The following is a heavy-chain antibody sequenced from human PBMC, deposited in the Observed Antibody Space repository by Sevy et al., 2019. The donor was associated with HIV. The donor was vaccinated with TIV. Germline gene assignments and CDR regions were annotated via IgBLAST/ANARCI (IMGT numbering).Heavy chain of an antibody. CDR3: AKESGSDWYFDY. V-gene: IGHV3-33*06. J-gene: IGHJ4*02. Sequence: GGSLRLSCAASGLTFSRNGMHWVRQAPGKGLEWVAGIFYDGNYKYYADSVKGRFSISRDNSENTLYVQMDSLRVEDTAVYYCAKESGSDWYFDYWGQGTLVTVSS. CDR1: GLTFSRNG. D-gene: IGHD2-21*01. CDR2: IFYDGNYK.